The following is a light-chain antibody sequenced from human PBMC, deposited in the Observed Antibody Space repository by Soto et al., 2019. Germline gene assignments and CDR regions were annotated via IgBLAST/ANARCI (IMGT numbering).Light chain of an antibody. Sequence: QPVLTQPPSVSGAPGQRVTISCTGSSSNIGADYDVHWYQHLPGKAPKLLIYGNSNRPSGVPERFSGSKSGTSASLAVTGLQAEDEADYYCQSYDSSLSVVVFGAGTKVTVL. CDR3: QSYDSSLSVVV. J-gene: IGLJ2*01. V-gene: IGLV1-40*01. CDR1: SSNIGADYD. CDR2: GNS.